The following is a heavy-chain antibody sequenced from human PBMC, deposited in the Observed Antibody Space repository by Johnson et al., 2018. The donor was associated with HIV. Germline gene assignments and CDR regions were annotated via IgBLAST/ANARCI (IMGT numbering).Heavy chain of an antibody. Sequence: VQLVESGGGVVQPGRSLRLSCAASGFSLSSYGMHWVRQAPGKGLEWVAGINWKSGSIGYADSVKGRFTISRDNAKNSLYLQMNSLRAEDTALYYCAKDIVSSSTAFDIWGQGTMVTVSS. D-gene: IGHD6-6*01. CDR2: INWKSGSI. J-gene: IGHJ3*02. CDR3: AKDIVSSSTAFDI. CDR1: GFSLSSYG. V-gene: IGHV3-9*01.